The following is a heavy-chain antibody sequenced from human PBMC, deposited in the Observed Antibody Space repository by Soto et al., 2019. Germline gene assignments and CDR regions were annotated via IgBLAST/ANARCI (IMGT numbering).Heavy chain of an antibody. CDR2: IVPVFGRP. CDR3: AREGSGDNF. Sequence: QVQLVQSGAELKKPGSSMKVSCKASGGSFSNFGISWVRQAPGQGLEWMGGIVPVFGRPNYAQRFRGRLTITADESTSTGYMELISLRSDDTAVYYCAREGSGDNFWGQGTQVTVSS. J-gene: IGHJ4*02. V-gene: IGHV1-69*01. CDR1: GGSFSNFG. D-gene: IGHD5-12*01.